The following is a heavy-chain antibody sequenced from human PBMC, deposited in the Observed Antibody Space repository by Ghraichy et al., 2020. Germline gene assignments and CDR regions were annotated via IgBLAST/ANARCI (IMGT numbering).Heavy chain of an antibody. CDR3: VRGQFGGDGWPEYYFDY. Sequence: GGSLRLSCAASGFTFSTYGMHWVRQAPGKGLQWVAVISHDGNNKFYADSVKGRFTIAKDNSKNTLSLQMDGLRAEDTAVYYCVRGQFGGDGWPEYYFDYWGQGILVTVSS. CDR1: GFTFSTYG. V-gene: IGHV3-30*03. D-gene: IGHD2-21*02. CDR2: ISHDGNNK. J-gene: IGHJ4*02.